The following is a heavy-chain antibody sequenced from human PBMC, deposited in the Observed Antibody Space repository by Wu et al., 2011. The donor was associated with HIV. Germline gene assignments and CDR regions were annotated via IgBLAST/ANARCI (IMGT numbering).Heavy chain of an antibody. CDR2: INPNSGGT. CDR3: AMGLGAGSGSYYGAFDY. V-gene: IGHV1-2*02. J-gene: IGHJ4*02. Sequence: QVQLVQSGAEVKKPGASVKVSCKASGYTFTAYYMHWVRQAPGQGLEWMGWINPNSGGTNYAQKFQGRVTMTRDTSISTAYMELSRLRSDDTAVYYCAMGLGAGSGSYYGAFDYWGQGTLVTVSS. CDR1: GYTFTAYY. D-gene: IGHD3-10*01.